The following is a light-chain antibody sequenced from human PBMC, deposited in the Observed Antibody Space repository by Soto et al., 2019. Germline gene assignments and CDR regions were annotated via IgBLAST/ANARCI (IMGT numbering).Light chain of an antibody. CDR1: QSISTY. V-gene: IGKV1-39*01. CDR3: PQSYSTPRT. CDR2: AAS. Sequence: DIQMTQSPSSLSASVGDRVTITCRASQSISTYLNWYQQKVGKAPKLLIYAASSLQRGVPSRFSGSGSGTDFTLTISSLQPEDFATYYCPQSYSTPRTFGQGTKLEIK. J-gene: IGKJ2*02.